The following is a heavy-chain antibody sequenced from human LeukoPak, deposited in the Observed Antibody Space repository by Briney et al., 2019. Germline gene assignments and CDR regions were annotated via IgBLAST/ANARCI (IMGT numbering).Heavy chain of an antibody. CDR1: GGSITTYY. CDR2: IYYTGTT. CDR3: ARLHYSKDGISRPSMDV. Sequence: SETLSLTCTVSGGSITTYYWSWIQQPPGKRLEWMGYIYYTGTTNYNPSFKSRVTISVDTSKNQFSLRVNSVTDADTAVHYCARLHYSKDGISRPSMDVWGRGTTVIVSS. D-gene: IGHD4-11*01. J-gene: IGHJ6*03. V-gene: IGHV4-59*08.